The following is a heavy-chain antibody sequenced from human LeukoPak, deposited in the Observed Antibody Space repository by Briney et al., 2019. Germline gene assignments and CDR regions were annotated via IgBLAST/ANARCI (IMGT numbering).Heavy chain of an antibody. CDR1: GFTFSSDA. Sequence: GGSLRLSCAASGFTFSSDAMSWVRQAPGKGLEWVSAISGSGGSTYYADSVKGRFTISRDNSKNTLYLQMNSLRAEDTAVYYCAKAPGIVVVLSWFDPWGQGTLVTVSS. D-gene: IGHD2-15*01. J-gene: IGHJ5*02. CDR3: AKAPGIVVVLSWFDP. CDR2: ISGSGGST. V-gene: IGHV3-23*01.